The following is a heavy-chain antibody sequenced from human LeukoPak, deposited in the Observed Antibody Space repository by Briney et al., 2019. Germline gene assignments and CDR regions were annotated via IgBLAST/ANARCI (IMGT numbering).Heavy chain of an antibody. CDR1: GGSISSYY. CDR3: ARAYTAMANNDAFDI. Sequence: SETLSLTCTVSGGSISSYYWNWIRQPAGKGLEWIGRIYTSGSTNYNPSLKSRVTMSVDTSENQFSLKLSSVTAADTAVYYCARAYTAMANNDAFDIWGQGTMVSVSS. J-gene: IGHJ3*02. CDR2: IYTSGST. D-gene: IGHD5-18*01. V-gene: IGHV4-4*07.